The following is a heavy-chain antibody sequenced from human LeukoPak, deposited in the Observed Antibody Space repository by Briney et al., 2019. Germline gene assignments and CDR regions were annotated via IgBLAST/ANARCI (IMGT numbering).Heavy chain of an antibody. CDR2: IYYSGST. V-gene: IGHV4-61*01. CDR1: GGSVSSGSYY. Sequence: SETLSLTCTVSGGSVSSGSYYWSWIRQPPGKGLEWIGYIYYSGSTNYNPSLKSRVTISVDTSKNQFSLKLSSVTAADTAVYYCARQANYYYDSSGYYYFDYWGQGTLVTVSS. CDR3: ARQANYYYDSSGYYYFDY. J-gene: IGHJ4*02. D-gene: IGHD3-22*01.